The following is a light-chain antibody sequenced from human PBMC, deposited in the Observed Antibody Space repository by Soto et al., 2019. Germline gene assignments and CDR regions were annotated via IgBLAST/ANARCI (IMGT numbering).Light chain of an antibody. V-gene: IGLV2-14*01. CDR2: DVS. Sequence: QSALTQPASVSGSPGQSITISCTGTSSDVGGYNYVSWYQQHPGKAPKLMIYDVSNRPSGVSNRFSGSKSGNTASLTISGLKAEDEADYYCSSSTSSSTLEVFGGGTKLTVL. CDR1: SSDVGGYNY. CDR3: SSSTSSSTLEV. J-gene: IGLJ3*02.